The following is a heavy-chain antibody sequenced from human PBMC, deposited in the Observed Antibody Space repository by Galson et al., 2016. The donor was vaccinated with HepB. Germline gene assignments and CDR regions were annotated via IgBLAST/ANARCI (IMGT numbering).Heavy chain of an antibody. CDR2: ISGSGGRI. CDR3: AKSPYDFWSGYYHFDS. D-gene: IGHD3-3*01. CDR1: GFTFRSYD. Sequence: SLRLSCAASGFTFRSYDMSWVRQAPGKGLEWVSGISGSGGRIYYADSVKGRFTISRDNFKNTLYLQMNSLRAEDTAVYYCAKSPYDFWSGYYHFDSWGQGTLVTVSS. J-gene: IGHJ4*02. V-gene: IGHV3-23*01.